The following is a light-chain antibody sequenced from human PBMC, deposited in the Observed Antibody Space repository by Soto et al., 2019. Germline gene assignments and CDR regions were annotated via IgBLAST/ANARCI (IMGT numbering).Light chain of an antibody. CDR1: QSISSW. CDR2: DAS. Sequence: DIQMTQSPSTLSATAGDRVTITCRASQSISSWLAWYQQKPGKAPKLLIYDASNLETGVPSRFSGSGSGTDFTFTISSLQPEDIATYYCQQYDNLPLSGFGGGTKVDIK. V-gene: IGKV1-33*01. CDR3: QQYDNLPLSG. J-gene: IGKJ4*01.